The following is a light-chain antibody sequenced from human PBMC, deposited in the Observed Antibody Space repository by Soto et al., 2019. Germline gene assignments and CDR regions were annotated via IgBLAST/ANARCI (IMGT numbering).Light chain of an antibody. CDR1: QSISRY. CDR3: QQTYSTPQF. J-gene: IGKJ5*01. CDR2: AAS. V-gene: IGKV1-39*01. Sequence: DIQMTQSPSSLSASVGDSVPITCRASQSISRYLNWYQQEPGRAPKLLISAASSLQSGVPSRFSGSGSGTDFTLTISSLQPEDSATYYCQQTYSTPQFFGQGTRLEIK.